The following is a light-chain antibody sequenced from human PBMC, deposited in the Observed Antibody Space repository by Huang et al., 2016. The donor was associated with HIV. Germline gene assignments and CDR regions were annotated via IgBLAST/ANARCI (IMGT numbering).Light chain of an antibody. Sequence: DVVLSQSPDYLPVSLGARATVNCRSSQSIFYNSNGQNYLAWYQQKAGQPPKLLVYWASNRAPGVPDRFSGTGSGTNFTLTINNLQPEDAAVYYCQQYYFSPRTFGPGTKVDI. CDR2: WAS. CDR3: QQYYFSPRT. V-gene: IGKV4-1*01. J-gene: IGKJ3*01. CDR1: QSIFYNSNGQNY.